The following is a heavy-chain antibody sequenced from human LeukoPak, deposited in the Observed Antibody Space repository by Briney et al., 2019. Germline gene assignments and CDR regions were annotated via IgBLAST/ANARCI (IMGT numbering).Heavy chain of an antibody. Sequence: GGSLRLSCAASGFTFDDYAMHWVRQAPGKGLEWVALISGDGGSTYYADSVKGRSTISRDNSKNSLYLQMNSLRTEDTALYYCAKARDSSGYYNFDYWGQGTLVTVSS. CDR2: ISGDGGST. D-gene: IGHD3-22*01. V-gene: IGHV3-43*02. CDR3: AKARDSSGYYNFDY. J-gene: IGHJ4*02. CDR1: GFTFDDYA.